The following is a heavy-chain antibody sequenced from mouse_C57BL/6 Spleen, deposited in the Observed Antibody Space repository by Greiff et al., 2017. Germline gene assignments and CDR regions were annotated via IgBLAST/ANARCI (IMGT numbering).Heavy chain of an antibody. V-gene: IGHV1-55*01. J-gene: IGHJ3*01. CDR3: ARSPYDYDGFAY. CDR2: IYPGSGST. Sequence: QVQLQQPGAELVKPGASVKMSCKASGYTFTSYWITWVKQRPGQGLEWIGDIYPGSGSTNYNEKFKSKATLTVDTSSSTAYMQLSSLTSEDSAVXYCARSPYDYDGFAYWGQGTLGTVSA. D-gene: IGHD2-4*01. CDR1: GYTFTSYW.